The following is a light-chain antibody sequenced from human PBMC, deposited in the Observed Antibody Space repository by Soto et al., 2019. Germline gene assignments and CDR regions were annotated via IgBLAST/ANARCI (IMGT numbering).Light chain of an antibody. CDR3: QQYGSSPRT. Sequence: DIVLTQSPGTLSLSPGESATLSCRASQTVSTNYLAWYHQKPGQAPRLLIYGAFNRATGIPDRFSGSGSGTDFTLTISRLEPEDFAVYYCQQYGSSPRTFGQGTKLEIK. V-gene: IGKV3-20*01. CDR2: GAF. CDR1: QTVSTNY. J-gene: IGKJ2*01.